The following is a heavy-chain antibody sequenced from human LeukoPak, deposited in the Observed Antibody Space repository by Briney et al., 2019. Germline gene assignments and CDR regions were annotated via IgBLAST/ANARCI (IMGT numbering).Heavy chain of an antibody. Sequence: SETLSLTCAVYGGSFSGYYWSWIRQPPGKGLEWIGEINHSGSTNYNPSLKSRVTISVDTSKNQFSLKLSSVTAADTAVYYCARSGYDYSYYYYYYMDVWGKGTTVTISS. J-gene: IGHJ6*03. CDR1: GGSFSGYY. V-gene: IGHV4-34*01. D-gene: IGHD5-12*01. CDR2: INHSGST. CDR3: ARSGYDYSYYYYYYMDV.